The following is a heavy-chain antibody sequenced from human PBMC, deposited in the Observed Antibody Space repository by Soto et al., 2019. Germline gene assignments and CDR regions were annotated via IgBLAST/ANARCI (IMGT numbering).Heavy chain of an antibody. CDR2: MNPNSGNT. Sequence: ASVKVSCKASGYTFTSYDINWVRQATGQGLEWMGWMNPNSGNTGYAQKFQGRVTRTRNTPKSTAYMELSSLRSEDTAVYYCASSGTNSGSYSSLYYYGMDVWGQGTTVTVSS. CDR3: ASSGTNSGSYSSLYYYGMDV. J-gene: IGHJ6*02. V-gene: IGHV1-8*01. CDR1: GYTFTSYD. D-gene: IGHD1-26*01.